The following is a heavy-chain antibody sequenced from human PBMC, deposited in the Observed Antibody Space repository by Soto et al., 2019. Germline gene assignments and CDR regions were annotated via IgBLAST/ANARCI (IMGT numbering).Heavy chain of an antibody. Sequence: QVQLQESGPGLVKPSGTLSLTCAVSGGSIRSNNWWTWFRQPPGKGLEWIGEIYHTGSTSYNPSLKSRVTLALYNSNNQFSLRLSPVTAADTAVYYCASTLKISKFDYWGQGTLVTVSS. J-gene: IGHJ4*02. CDR1: GGSIRSNNW. CDR2: IYHTGST. V-gene: IGHV4-4*02. CDR3: ASTLKISKFDY. D-gene: IGHD3-3*01.